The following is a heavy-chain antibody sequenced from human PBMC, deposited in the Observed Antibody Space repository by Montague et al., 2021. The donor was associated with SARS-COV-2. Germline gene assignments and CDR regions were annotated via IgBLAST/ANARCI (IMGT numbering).Heavy chain of an antibody. Sequence: FLRLSCAASGFTFSSFEMNWVRQAPGKGLEWVSYISSSGSPKHYADSVRGRFTISRDNAKNSLYLQMNSLRAEDTAIYYCAREVPTVVKIDCWGQGTLVTVSS. CDR2: ISSSGSPK. CDR1: GFTFSSFE. V-gene: IGHV3-48*03. D-gene: IGHD4-23*01. CDR3: AREVPTVVKIDC. J-gene: IGHJ4*02.